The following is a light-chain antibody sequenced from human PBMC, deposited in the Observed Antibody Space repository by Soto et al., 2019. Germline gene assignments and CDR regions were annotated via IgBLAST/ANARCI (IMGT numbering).Light chain of an antibody. J-gene: IGLJ1*01. CDR1: SSDVGGYNY. CDR3: SSYAGSSNV. CDR2: EVN. Sequence: QSVLTQPPSASGSPGQSVAISCTGTSSDVGGYNYVSWYQQHPGKAPKLMIYEVNKRPSGVPDRFSGSKSGNTASLTVSGLQAEDEADYYCSSYAGSSNVFXTGTKVTGL. V-gene: IGLV2-8*01.